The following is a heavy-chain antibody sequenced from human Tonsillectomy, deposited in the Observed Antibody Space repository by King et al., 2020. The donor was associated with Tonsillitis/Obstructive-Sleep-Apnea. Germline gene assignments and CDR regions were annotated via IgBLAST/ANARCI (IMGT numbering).Heavy chain of an antibody. V-gene: IGHV1-24*01. Sequence: VQLVQSGAEVKKPGASVKVSCKVSGYTLTDLSMHWVRQAPGKGLEWMGGFDPEDGETIYAQKFQGRVTMTEDTSRDTAYMELSSLRYEDTAVYYCASPWSSSGYSFDNWGRGTLVTVSS. D-gene: IGHD3-22*01. J-gene: IGHJ4*02. CDR2: FDPEDGET. CDR1: GYTLTDLS. CDR3: ASPWSSSGYSFDN.